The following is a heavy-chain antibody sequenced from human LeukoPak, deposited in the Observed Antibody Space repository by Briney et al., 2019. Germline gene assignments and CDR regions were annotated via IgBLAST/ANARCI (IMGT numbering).Heavy chain of an antibody. Sequence: ASVKVSCKASGYTFTGYYMHWVRQAPGQGLEWMGWINPNSGGTNYAQKFQGRVTMTRDTSISTAYMEPSRLRSDDTAVYYCARGAIQLWLGSGSWFDPWGQGTLVTVSS. J-gene: IGHJ5*02. D-gene: IGHD5-18*01. V-gene: IGHV1-2*02. CDR1: GYTFTGYY. CDR3: ARGAIQLWLGSGSWFDP. CDR2: INPNSGGT.